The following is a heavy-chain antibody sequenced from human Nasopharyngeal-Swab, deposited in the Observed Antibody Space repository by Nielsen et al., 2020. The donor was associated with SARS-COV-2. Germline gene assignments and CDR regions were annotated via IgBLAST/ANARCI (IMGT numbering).Heavy chain of an antibody. Sequence: SETLSLTCTVSGGSISSYYWSWIRQPPGKGLEGIGYIYYSGSTNYNPSLKSRVTISVDTSKNQVSLKLSSMTAADTAVYYCAGGLAAAGTIYYYYYGMDVWGQGTTITVSS. CDR3: AGGLAAAGTIYYYYYGMDV. D-gene: IGHD6-13*01. J-gene: IGHJ6*02. CDR1: GGSISSYY. V-gene: IGHV4-59*13. CDR2: IYYSGST.